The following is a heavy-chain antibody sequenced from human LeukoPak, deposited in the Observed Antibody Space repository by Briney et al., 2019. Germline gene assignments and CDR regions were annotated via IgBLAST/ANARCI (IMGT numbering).Heavy chain of an antibody. CDR2: IYYSGST. V-gene: IGHV4-39*07. J-gene: IGHJ6*03. CDR1: GGSISSSSYY. Sequence: SPSETLSLTCTVSGGSISSSSYYWGWIRQPPGKGLEWIGSIYYSGSTYYNPSLKSRVTISVDTSKNQFSLKLSSVTAADTAVYYCARERWDCSGGSCYYYYMDVWGKGTTVTVSS. D-gene: IGHD2-15*01. CDR3: ARERWDCSGGSCYYYYMDV.